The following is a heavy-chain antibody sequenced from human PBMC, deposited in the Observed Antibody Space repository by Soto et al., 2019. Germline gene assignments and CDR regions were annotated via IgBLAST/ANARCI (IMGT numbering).Heavy chain of an antibody. D-gene: IGHD6-13*01. CDR2: TYYRSKWYN. Sequence: SQTLSLTRAISGDSVSSNSAAWNWIRQSPSRGLEWLGRTYYRSKWYNDYAVSVKSRITINPDTSKNQFSLQLNSVTPEDTAVYYCARGLHSSSLNAFDIWGQGTAVTVSS. V-gene: IGHV6-1*01. CDR1: GDSVSSNSAA. CDR3: ARGLHSSSLNAFDI. J-gene: IGHJ3*02.